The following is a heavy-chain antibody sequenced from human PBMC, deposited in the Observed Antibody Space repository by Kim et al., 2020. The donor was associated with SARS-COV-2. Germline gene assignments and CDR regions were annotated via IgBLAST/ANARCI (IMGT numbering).Heavy chain of an antibody. CDR2: IDGSGGGK. Sequence: GGSLRLSCEASGFTFTNYPMGWVRQAPGKGLEWVSLIDGSGGGKYYADSVKGRFTISRDNSKNSLSLQMNSLRGEDMGIYYCAKELRTGTSALDSWGQGTVVTVSS. CDR1: GFTFTNYP. CDR3: AKELRTGTSALDS. V-gene: IGHV3-23*01. J-gene: IGHJ4*02.